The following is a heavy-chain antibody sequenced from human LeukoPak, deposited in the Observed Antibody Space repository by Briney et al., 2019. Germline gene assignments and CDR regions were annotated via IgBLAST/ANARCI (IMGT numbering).Heavy chain of an antibody. CDR3: ARDSSGQNWFDP. J-gene: IGHJ5*02. CDR1: GGTFSSYA. D-gene: IGHD6-19*01. Sequence: SVRVSCKASGGTFSSYAISWVRQAPGQGLEWMGGIIPIFGTANYAQKFQGRVTITADESTSTAYMELSSLRSEDTAVYYCARDSSGQNWFDPWGQGTLVTVSS. CDR2: IIPIFGTA. V-gene: IGHV1-69*13.